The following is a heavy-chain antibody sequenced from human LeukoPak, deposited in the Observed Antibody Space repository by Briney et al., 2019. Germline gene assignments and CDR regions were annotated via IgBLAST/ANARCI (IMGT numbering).Heavy chain of an antibody. V-gene: IGHV3-30*02. D-gene: IGHD3-22*01. CDR1: GFTFSSYG. CDR3: ARSTPAIAADSSGYPYFDY. Sequence: GGSLRLSCAASGFTFSSYGMHWVRQAPGKGLEWVAFIRYDGSNKYYADSVKGRFTISRDNSKNTLYLHVNSLRPEDTAVYYCARSTPAIAADSSGYPYFDYWGQGTLVTVSS. J-gene: IGHJ4*02. CDR2: IRYDGSNK.